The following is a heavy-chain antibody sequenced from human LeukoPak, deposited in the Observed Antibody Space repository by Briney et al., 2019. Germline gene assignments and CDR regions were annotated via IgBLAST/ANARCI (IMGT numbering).Heavy chain of an antibody. Sequence: SETLSLTCTVSGGSISSYYWSWIRQPPGKGLEWIGYICYSGSTNYNPSLKSRVTISVDTSKNQFSLKLSSVTAADTAVYYCARSYYYDSSGYYPVYYQHWGQGTLVTVSS. J-gene: IGHJ1*01. D-gene: IGHD3-22*01. V-gene: IGHV4-59*01. CDR1: GGSISSYY. CDR2: ICYSGST. CDR3: ARSYYYDSSGYYPVYYQH.